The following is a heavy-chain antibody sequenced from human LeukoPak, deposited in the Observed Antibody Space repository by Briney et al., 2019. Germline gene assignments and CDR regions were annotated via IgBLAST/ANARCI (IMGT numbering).Heavy chain of an antibody. CDR2: ISSSGSTI. CDR3: ASWFGSYYDSSGYLFAFDI. V-gene: IGHV3-48*03. D-gene: IGHD3-22*01. Sequence: GGSLRLSCAASGFTFSSYEMNWVRHAPGKGLEWVSYISSSGSTIYYADSVKGRFTISRTNAKSSLSLPMNSLRAEDTAVYYCASWFGSYYDSSGYLFAFDIWGQGTMVTVSS. CDR1: GFTFSSYE. J-gene: IGHJ3*02.